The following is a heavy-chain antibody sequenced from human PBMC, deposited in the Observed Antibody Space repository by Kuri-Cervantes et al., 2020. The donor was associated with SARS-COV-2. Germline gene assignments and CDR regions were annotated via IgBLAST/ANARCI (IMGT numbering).Heavy chain of an antibody. CDR3: ARPYGDDLNWYFDL. CDR1: GGSFSGYY. CDR2: INHSGST. J-gene: IGHJ2*01. D-gene: IGHD4-17*01. Sequence: ESLKISCAVYGGSFSGYYWSWIRQPPGRGLEWIGEINHSGSTNYNPSLKSRVTIPVDTSKNQFSLKLSSVTAADTAVYYCARPYGDDLNWYFDLWGRGTLVTVSS. V-gene: IGHV4-34*01.